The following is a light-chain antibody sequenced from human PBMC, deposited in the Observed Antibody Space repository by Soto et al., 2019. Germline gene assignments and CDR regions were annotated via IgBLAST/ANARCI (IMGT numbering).Light chain of an antibody. J-gene: IGLJ1*01. CDR3: SSYTTSNTRQIV. CDR1: SSDVGGYNY. Sequence: QSVLTQPASVSGSPGQSITISCTGTSSDVGGYNYVSWYQHHPGKAPKHIIYDVSNRPSGVSIRFSGSKSDNTASLTISGLQPEDEADYHCSSYTTSNTRQIVFGTGTKVTVL. V-gene: IGLV2-14*03. CDR2: DVS.